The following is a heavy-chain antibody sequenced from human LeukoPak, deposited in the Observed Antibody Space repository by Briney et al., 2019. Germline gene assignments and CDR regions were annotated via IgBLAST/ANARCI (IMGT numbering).Heavy chain of an antibody. Sequence: GGSLRLSCAASGFTFSSYGMSWVRQAPGKGLEWVASIKQDGSEKYYVDSVKGRFTISRDNAKNSLYLQMDSLRAEDTAMYYCARDRNTDFWSGYYTNYFDYWGQGTLVTVSS. CDR1: GFTFSSYG. D-gene: IGHD3-3*01. V-gene: IGHV3-7*01. J-gene: IGHJ4*02. CDR2: IKQDGSEK. CDR3: ARDRNTDFWSGYYTNYFDY.